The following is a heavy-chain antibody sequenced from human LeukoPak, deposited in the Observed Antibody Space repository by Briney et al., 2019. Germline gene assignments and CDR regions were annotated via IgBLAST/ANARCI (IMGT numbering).Heavy chain of an antibody. D-gene: IGHD6-19*01. V-gene: IGHV3-66*01. CDR2: IYSGGTR. Sequence: GGSLRLSCAASAFTVSSNYMTWVRQAPGKGLELVSVIYSGGTRYYADSVTGRFTISRDNSKNTLYLQMNTLRAEDTAVYYCARLISVAGTGAFDIWGQGTMVTVSS. CDR1: AFTVSSNY. J-gene: IGHJ3*02. CDR3: ARLISVAGTGAFDI.